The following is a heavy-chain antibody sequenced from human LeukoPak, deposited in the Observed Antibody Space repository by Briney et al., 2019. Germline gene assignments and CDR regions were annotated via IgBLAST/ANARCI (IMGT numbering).Heavy chain of an antibody. CDR3: ARQGRVYY. V-gene: IGHV3-30*03. D-gene: IGHD2/OR15-2a*01. Sequence: GGSLRLSCAASGFTFSSYGMHWVRQAPGKGLEWVAVISYDGSNKYYADSVKGRFTISRDNSKNTLDLQMNSLRAEDTAVYYCARQGRVYYWGQGTLVTASS. CDR2: ISYDGSNK. CDR1: GFTFSSYG. J-gene: IGHJ4*02.